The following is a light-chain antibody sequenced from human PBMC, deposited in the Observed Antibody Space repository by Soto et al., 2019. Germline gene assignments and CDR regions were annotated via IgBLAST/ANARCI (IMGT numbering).Light chain of an antibody. CDR1: QGIGNY. Sequence: DIQMTQSPSSLSAFVGDRVTITCRASQGIGNYLVWYQQKPGKVPKVQIYAASSLQSGVTSRFSGSGSETEFTLTISSLQPEDVATYYCQKYNSAPWTFGPGTKVEIK. CDR2: AAS. J-gene: IGKJ1*01. V-gene: IGKV1-27*01. CDR3: QKYNSAPWT.